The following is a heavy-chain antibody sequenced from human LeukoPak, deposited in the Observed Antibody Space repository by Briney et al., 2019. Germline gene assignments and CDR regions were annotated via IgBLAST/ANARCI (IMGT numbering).Heavy chain of an antibody. CDR2: ISSSSSTI. J-gene: IGHJ4*02. CDR3: AKDRGRSYYYDSSGYPHDY. Sequence: GGSLRLSCAASGFSFSSYSMNWVRQAPGKGLEWVSYISSSSSTIYYADSVKGRFTISRDNSKNTLYLQMNSLRAEDTAVYYCAKDRGRSYYYDSSGYPHDYWGQGTLVTVSS. D-gene: IGHD3-22*01. V-gene: IGHV3-48*01. CDR1: GFSFSSYS.